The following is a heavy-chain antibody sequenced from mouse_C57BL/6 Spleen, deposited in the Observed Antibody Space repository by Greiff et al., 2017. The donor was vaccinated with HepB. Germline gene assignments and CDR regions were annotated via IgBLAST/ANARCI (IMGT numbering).Heavy chain of an antibody. CDR3: ARKNRDRAWFAD. CDR2: ISSGGSYT. D-gene: IGHD3-3*01. J-gene: IGHJ3*01. Sequence: EVHLVESGGDLVKPGGSLKLSCAASGFTFSSYGMSWVRQTPDKRLEWVATISSGGSYTYYPDSVKGRFTIARDNAKNTLYLQMSSLKSEDTAMYYCARKNRDRAWFADWGQGTLVTVSA. V-gene: IGHV5-6*01. CDR1: GFTFSSYG.